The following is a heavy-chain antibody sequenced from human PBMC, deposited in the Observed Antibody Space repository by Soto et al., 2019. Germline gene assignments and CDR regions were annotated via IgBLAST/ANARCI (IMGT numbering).Heavy chain of an antibody. J-gene: IGHJ5*02. Sequence: PGESLKISCKGSGYSFTSYWIGWVRQMPGKGLEWMGRIDPSDSYTTYSPSFQGHVTISADKSISTAYLQWSSLKASDTAMYYCARQGGDCSSTSCYGRVPPPDWFDPWGQGTLVTVS. D-gene: IGHD2-2*01. CDR1: GYSFTSYW. CDR3: ARQGGDCSSTSCYGRVPPPDWFDP. CDR2: IDPSDSYT. V-gene: IGHV5-10-1*01.